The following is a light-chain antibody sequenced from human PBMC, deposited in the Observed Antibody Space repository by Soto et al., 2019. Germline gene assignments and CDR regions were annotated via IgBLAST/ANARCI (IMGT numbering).Light chain of an antibody. CDR3: QHSYSTPS. J-gene: IGKJ3*01. V-gene: IGKV1-39*01. Sequence: DIQRTQSPSSLSASVGDRVTITCRARQSISSYLNWYQQKPGKAPKLLIYAASSLQSGVPSRFSGSGSGTDFTLTISSMKPEDFATYYCQHSYSTPSFGPGTKVDIK. CDR2: AAS. CDR1: QSISSY.